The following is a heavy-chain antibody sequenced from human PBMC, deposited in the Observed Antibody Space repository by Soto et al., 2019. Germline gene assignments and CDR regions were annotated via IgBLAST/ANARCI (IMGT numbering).Heavy chain of an antibody. CDR3: ARAMYSSSWYDRGFDY. Sequence: QVQLVQSGAEVKKPGSSVKVSCKASGGTFNIYGINWVRQAPGQGLEWIGGIIPIFGPANYAQKFQGRVTMTADKSTSTAYWEVSSRRSQDTAVYYCARAMYSSSWYDRGFDYWGQGTLVTVSS. D-gene: IGHD6-13*01. V-gene: IGHV1-69*06. CDR2: IIPIFGPA. J-gene: IGHJ4*02. CDR1: GGTFNIYG.